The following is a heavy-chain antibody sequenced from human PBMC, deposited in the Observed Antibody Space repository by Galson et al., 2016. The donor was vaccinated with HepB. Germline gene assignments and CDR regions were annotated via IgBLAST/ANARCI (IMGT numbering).Heavy chain of an antibody. CDR3: ARSGEPS. CDR2: INQDGIEK. D-gene: IGHD4-17*01. Sequence: SLRLSCATSGFTFSSYWMTWVRQAPGKGLEWVANINQDGIEKYYVGSLESRFTISRDNAKKSLYLQMDSLRAEDTAVYYCARSGEPSWGQGTLVTVSS. J-gene: IGHJ5*02. V-gene: IGHV3-7*01. CDR1: GFTFSSYW.